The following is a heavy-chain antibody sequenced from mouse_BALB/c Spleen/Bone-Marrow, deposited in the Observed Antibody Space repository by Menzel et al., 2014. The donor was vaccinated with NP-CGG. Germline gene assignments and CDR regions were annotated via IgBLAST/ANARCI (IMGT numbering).Heavy chain of an antibody. CDR3: RCACYGSRYGYLDV. D-gene: IGHD1-1*01. V-gene: IGHV5-6-3*01. J-gene: IGHJ1*01. CDR2: INSNGGST. Sequence: EVQGVESGGGLVQPGGSLKLSCAASGFTFSDYGMSWVRQTPDKRLELVANINSNGGSTYYVDSVMGRFTISRENAKNTLYLQMSSLKSKDTAMYYCRCACYGSRYGYLDVWGAGTSVTVSS. CDR1: GFTFSDYG.